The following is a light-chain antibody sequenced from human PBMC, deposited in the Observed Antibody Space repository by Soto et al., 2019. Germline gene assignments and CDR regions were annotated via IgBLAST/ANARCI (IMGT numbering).Light chain of an antibody. V-gene: IGKV1-39*01. CDR2: GAS. J-gene: IGKJ2*01. Sequence: DIQMTQSPSSLAASVSDRVTITCRASQSVSFYLNWYQQKPGKAPKLLIYGASNLQSGVPSRFSGSGSGTEFTLTISSLQPEDFATYFCQQSYSTPYTFGQGTKLEIK. CDR3: QQSYSTPYT. CDR1: QSVSFY.